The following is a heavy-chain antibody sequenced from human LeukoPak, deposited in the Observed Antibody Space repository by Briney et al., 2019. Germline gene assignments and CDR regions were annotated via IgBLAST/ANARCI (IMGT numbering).Heavy chain of an antibody. CDR3: AREGLRFLEWSSYYFDY. J-gene: IGHJ4*02. D-gene: IGHD3-3*01. CDR2: IKRDGSEK. Sequence: PGGSLRLSCAATGFTFSTYNMNWVRQAPGKGLEWVANIKRDGSEKYYVDSVKGRFSISRDDTKNSLYLQLNSLRAEDTAAYYCAREGLRFLEWSSYYFDYWGLGTLVTVSS. V-gene: IGHV3-7*01. CDR1: GFTFSTYN.